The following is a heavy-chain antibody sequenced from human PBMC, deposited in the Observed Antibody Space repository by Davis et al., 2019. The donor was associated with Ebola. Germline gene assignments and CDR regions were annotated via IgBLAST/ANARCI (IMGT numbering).Heavy chain of an antibody. CDR2: ISWNSVSI. CDR3: ARDLGRVTVGN. CDR1: GFLFDAYS. J-gene: IGHJ4*02. V-gene: IGHV3-9*01. D-gene: IGHD4-17*01. Sequence: PGGSLRPSCAASGFLFDAYSMHWVRQAPGTGLQWVAGISWNSVSIDYADSVKGRFTISRDNAKASLYLQMNSLKAGDTAFYYCARDLGRVTVGNWGQGTLVTVSS.